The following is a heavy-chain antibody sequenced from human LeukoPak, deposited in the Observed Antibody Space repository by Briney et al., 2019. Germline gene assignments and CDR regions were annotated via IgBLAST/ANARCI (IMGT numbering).Heavy chain of an antibody. CDR3: ARHTKVGSKPDAFDI. CDR2: IYYSGNT. CDR1: GGSIRSSSYY. J-gene: IGHJ3*02. Sequence: SETLSLTCIVSGGSIRSSSYYWGWIRQPPGKGLEWFGSIYYSGNTYYNPSLKSRVTISVDTSKNEFSLKLSSVTAADTAVYYCARHTKVGSKPDAFDIWGQGTMVTVSS. V-gene: IGHV4-39*01. D-gene: IGHD1-26*01.